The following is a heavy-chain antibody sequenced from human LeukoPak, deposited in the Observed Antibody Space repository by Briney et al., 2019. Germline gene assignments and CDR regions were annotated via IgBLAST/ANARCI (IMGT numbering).Heavy chain of an antibody. CDR2: IGTAGDT. J-gene: IGHJ4*02. CDR1: GLTFSSYD. V-gene: IGHV3-13*01. D-gene: IGHD6-19*01. CDR3: ARGQWLVNLDY. Sequence: GGSLRLSCAASGLTFSSYDMHWVRQATGKGLEWVSAIGTAGDTYYPGSVKGRFTISRENAKNSLYLQMNSLRAEDTAVYYCARGQWLVNLDYWGQGTLVTVSS.